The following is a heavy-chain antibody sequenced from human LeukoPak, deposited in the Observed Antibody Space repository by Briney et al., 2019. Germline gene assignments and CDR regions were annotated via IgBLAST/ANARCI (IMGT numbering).Heavy chain of an antibody. Sequence: ASVTVSYKPSVYTFTNYYMHWVRQAPGQGMEWMGVMNPSGGTTTYPQKFQGRVTMTRDMSTSTVYMELSSLRSEDTAVYYCARDNPDSYDSSGYSWFDPWGQGTLVTVSS. CDR3: ARDNPDSYDSSGYSWFDP. CDR1: VYTFTNYY. D-gene: IGHD3-22*01. J-gene: IGHJ5*02. CDR2: MNPSGGTT. V-gene: IGHV1-46*01.